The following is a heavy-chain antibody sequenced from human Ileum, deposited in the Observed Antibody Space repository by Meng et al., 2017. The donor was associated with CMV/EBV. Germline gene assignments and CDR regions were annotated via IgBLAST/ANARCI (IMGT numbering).Heavy chain of an antibody. V-gene: IGHV1-69*08. CDR1: GDSFSNYI. Sequence: GDSFSNYIFNWVRQAPGRGPEWVGRIMPIAGKALYAQKFQGRVTITADKSTTTAYMEVRSLRLEDTAVYYCARAAIFGAVAPGALDVWGQGTMVTVSS. CDR3: ARAAIFGAVAPGALDV. D-gene: IGHD3-3*01. CDR2: IMPIAGKA. J-gene: IGHJ3*01.